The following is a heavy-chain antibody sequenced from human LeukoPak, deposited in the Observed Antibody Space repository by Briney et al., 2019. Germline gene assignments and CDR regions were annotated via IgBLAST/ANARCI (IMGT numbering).Heavy chain of an antibody. CDR1: GGSISSGDYY. D-gene: IGHD3-22*01. Sequence: SQTLSLTCTVSGGSISSGDYYWSWIRQPPGKGLEWIGYIYYSGSTYYNPSLKSRVTISVDTSKNQFSLKLSSVTAADTAVYYCARSWTPVVITTFGHWFDPWGQGTLVTVSS. CDR2: IYYSGST. J-gene: IGHJ5*02. CDR3: ARSWTPVVITTFGHWFDP. V-gene: IGHV4-30-4*01.